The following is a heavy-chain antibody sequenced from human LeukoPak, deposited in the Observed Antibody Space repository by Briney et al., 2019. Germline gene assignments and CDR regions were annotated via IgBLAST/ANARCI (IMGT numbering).Heavy chain of an antibody. D-gene: IGHD3-22*01. Sequence: GGSLRLSCAASGFTFSTYAMHWVRQAPGKGLEWVANIKQDGSEKYYVDSARGRFTISRNNAKNSLYLQMNSLRAEDTAVYYCARDEHQYYSESSGRFDFWGQGVLVTVSS. V-gene: IGHV3-7*04. J-gene: IGHJ4*02. CDR3: ARDEHQYYSESSGRFDF. CDR2: IKQDGSEK. CDR1: GFTFSTYA.